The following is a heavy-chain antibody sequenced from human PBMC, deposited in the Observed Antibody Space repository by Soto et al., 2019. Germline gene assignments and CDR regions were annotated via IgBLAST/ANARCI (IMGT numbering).Heavy chain of an antibody. J-gene: IGHJ6*02. D-gene: IGHD3-10*01. CDR2: ISSSSSYI. CDR3: ARELGSGELLKGDYYYGMDV. CDR1: GFTFSSYS. Sequence: GGSLRLSCAASGFTFSSYSMNWVRQAPGKGLEWVSSISSSSSYIYYADSVKGRFTISRDNAKNSLYLQMNSLRAEDTAVYYCARELGSGELLKGDYYYGMDVWGQGTTVTVYS. V-gene: IGHV3-21*01.